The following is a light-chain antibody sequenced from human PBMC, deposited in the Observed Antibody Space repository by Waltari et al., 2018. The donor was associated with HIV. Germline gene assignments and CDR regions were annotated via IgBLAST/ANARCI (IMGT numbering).Light chain of an antibody. Sequence: QMTQSPSSLSAFVGGRVTITCRASLNIRTYLNWYQVKPGKAPRLLIYSTSSLQSGVPARFSGGGSGTEFTLTISSLQSEDFAVYYCLQYNNWPPWTFGQGTKVEIK. V-gene: IGKV1-39*01. CDR2: STS. CDR1: LNIRTY. J-gene: IGKJ1*01. CDR3: LQYNNWPPWT.